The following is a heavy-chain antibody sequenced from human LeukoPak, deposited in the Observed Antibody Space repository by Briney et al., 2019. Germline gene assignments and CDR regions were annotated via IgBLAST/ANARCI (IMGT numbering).Heavy chain of an antibody. CDR2: VGSGDDL. D-gene: IGHD5/OR15-5a*01. J-gene: IGHJ4*02. CDR1: GFTFRIHA. Sequence: GGSLRLSCAASGFTFRIHAMSWVRQAPGKGLEWVSTVGSGDDLHYADSVKGRFTVSRDDPQNTLYLQMNSLRAEDAAIYYCAKDAIPGNSVYDHFDYWGQGTLVTVSS. CDR3: AKDAIPGNSVYDHFDY. V-gene: IGHV3-23*01.